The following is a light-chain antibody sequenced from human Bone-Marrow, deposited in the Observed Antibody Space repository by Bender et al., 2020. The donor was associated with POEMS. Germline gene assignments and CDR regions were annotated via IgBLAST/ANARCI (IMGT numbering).Light chain of an antibody. J-gene: IGLJ3*02. CDR1: IRDVASYSS. V-gene: IGLV2-14*03. CDR2: DVS. CDR3: QSYDSDLNGWV. Sequence: QSALTQPASMSGSPGQSITISCSGSIRDVASYSSVSWYQQHPGKAPKLVIYDVSTRPSGISYRFSGSKSGNTASLAITGLQSEDEAAYFCQSYDSDLNGWVFGGGTKLTVL.